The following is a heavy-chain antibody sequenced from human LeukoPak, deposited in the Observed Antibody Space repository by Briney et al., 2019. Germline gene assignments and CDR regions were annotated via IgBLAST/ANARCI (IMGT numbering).Heavy chain of an antibody. CDR3: ARPYDFWSGIIDY. CDR2: INPNSGGT. V-gene: IGHV1-2*02. Sequence: GASVKVSCKASGYTFTGYYMHWLRQAPGQGLEWMGWINPNSGGTNYAQKFQGRVTMTRDTSISTAYMELSRLRSGDTAVYYCARPYDFWSGIIDYWGQGTLVTVSS. D-gene: IGHD3-3*01. CDR1: GYTFTGYY. J-gene: IGHJ4*02.